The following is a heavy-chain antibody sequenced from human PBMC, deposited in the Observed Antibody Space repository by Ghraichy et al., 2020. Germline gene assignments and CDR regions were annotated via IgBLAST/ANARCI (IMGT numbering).Heavy chain of an antibody. CDR1: GFTFSSYA. D-gene: IGHD4-11*01. Sequence: GGSLRLSCAASGFTFSSYAMSWVRQAPGKGLEWVSAISGSGGSTYYADSVKGRFTISRDNSKNTLYLQMNSLRAEDTAVYYCAKDRYYSNYGFWFDPWGQGTLVTVSS. CDR2: ISGSGGST. CDR3: AKDRYYSNYGFWFDP. V-gene: IGHV3-23*01. J-gene: IGHJ5*02.